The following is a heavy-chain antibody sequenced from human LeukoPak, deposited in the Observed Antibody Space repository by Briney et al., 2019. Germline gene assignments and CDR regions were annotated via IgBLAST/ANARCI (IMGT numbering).Heavy chain of an antibody. CDR2: INWNGGST. Sequence: GGSLRLSCAASGFTFDDYGMSWVRQAPGKGLEWVSGINWNGGSTGYADSVKGRFTISRDNAKNSLYLQMNSLRAEDTAVYYCAKDRTYTTAFDIWGQGTMVTVSS. CDR1: GFTFDDYG. CDR3: AKDRTYTTAFDI. D-gene: IGHD1-1*01. V-gene: IGHV3-20*04. J-gene: IGHJ3*02.